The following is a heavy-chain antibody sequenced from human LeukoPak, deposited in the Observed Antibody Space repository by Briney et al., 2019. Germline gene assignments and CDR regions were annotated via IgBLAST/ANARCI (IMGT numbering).Heavy chain of an antibody. Sequence: GGSLRLSCAASGFTFSSYAMSWVRQAPGKGLEWVSVISGSGRSTYYADSVKGRFTISRDNSKNTLYLQMSSLRAEDTAVYYCAKDQGTYCSTTSCYAPDAFDSWGQGTMVTVSS. D-gene: IGHD2-2*01. V-gene: IGHV3-23*01. CDR2: ISGSGRST. CDR1: GFTFSSYA. J-gene: IGHJ3*02. CDR3: AKDQGTYCSTTSCYAPDAFDS.